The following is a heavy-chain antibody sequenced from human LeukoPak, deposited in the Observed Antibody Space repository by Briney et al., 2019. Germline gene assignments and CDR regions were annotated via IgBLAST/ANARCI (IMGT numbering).Heavy chain of an antibody. CDR1: GYTFTGYY. D-gene: IGHD6-13*01. CDR2: INPNSGGT. Sequence: GASVKVSCKASGYTFTGYYMHWVRQAPGQGLEWMGWINPNSGGTNYAQKFQGRVTMTRDTSISTAYMELSRLRSDDTAVYYCARVPGIAARYYYYYYGMDVWSQGTTVTVSS. CDR3: ARVPGIAARYYYYYYGMDV. V-gene: IGHV1-2*02. J-gene: IGHJ6*02.